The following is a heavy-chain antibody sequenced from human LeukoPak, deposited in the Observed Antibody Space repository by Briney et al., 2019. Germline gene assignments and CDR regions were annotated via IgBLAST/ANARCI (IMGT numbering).Heavy chain of an antibody. Sequence: PSETLSLTCAVYGGSFSGYYWSWIRQPAGKGLEWIGEINHSGSTNYNPSLKSRVTISVDTSKNQFSLKLSSVTAADTAVYYCARGRETPSGLVVAATPISFDYWGQGTLVSVSS. J-gene: IGHJ4*02. CDR1: GGSFSGYY. CDR2: INHSGST. V-gene: IGHV4-34*01. D-gene: IGHD2-15*01. CDR3: ARGRETPSGLVVAATPISFDY.